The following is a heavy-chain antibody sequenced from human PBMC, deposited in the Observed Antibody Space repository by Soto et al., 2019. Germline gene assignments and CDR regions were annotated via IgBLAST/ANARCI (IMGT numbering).Heavy chain of an antibody. CDR3: TTDGVGSSGYFYYFDY. Sequence: EVQLVESGGGLVKPGGSLRLSCAASGFTFSNAWMSWARQAPGKGLEWVGRIKSKTDGGTTDYAAPVKGRFTISRDDSKNTLYLQMNSLKTEDTAVYYCTTDGVGSSGYFYYFDYWGQGTLVTVSS. J-gene: IGHJ4*02. D-gene: IGHD3-22*01. V-gene: IGHV3-15*01. CDR2: IKSKTDGGTT. CDR1: GFTFSNAW.